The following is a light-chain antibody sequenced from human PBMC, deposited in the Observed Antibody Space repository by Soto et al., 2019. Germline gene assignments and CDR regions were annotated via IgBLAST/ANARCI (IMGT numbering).Light chain of an antibody. CDR1: SSDVGGYNY. J-gene: IGLJ1*01. Sequence: QSALTQPPSASGSPGQSVAISCTGTSSDVGGYNYVSWYQQHPGKAPKLMIYEVNKRPSGVPDRFSGSKSGNTASLTVSGLQAEDEADYYCSSYAVSRNVFGTGTKLTVL. CDR3: SSYAVSRNV. CDR2: EVN. V-gene: IGLV2-8*01.